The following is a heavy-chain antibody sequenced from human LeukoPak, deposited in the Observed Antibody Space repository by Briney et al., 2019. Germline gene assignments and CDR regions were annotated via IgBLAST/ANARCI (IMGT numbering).Heavy chain of an antibody. CDR2: IWYDGSNK. CDR1: GFTFSSYG. V-gene: IGHV3-33*01. D-gene: IGHD3-3*01. J-gene: IGHJ4*02. Sequence: PAESLRLSCAASGFTFSSYGMHWVRQPPGKGLEWVAVIWYDGSNKYYADYVKGRFTISRDNSKNTLYLQMNSLRAEDTAVYYCARDRNYDFWSGYLDYWGQGHRVTVSS. CDR3: ARDRNYDFWSGYLDY.